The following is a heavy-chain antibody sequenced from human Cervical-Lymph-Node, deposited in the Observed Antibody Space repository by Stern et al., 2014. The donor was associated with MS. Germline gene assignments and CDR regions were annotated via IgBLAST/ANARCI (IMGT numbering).Heavy chain of an antibody. CDR1: GFTVSRDY. D-gene: IGHD1-1*01. J-gene: IGHJ4*02. CDR3: ARDTSSPERSDW. V-gene: IGHV3-53*01. Sequence: EVQLVQSGGGVIQPGGSLRLSCTASGFTVSRDYMTWVRQAPGKGLECVSLITNVGSTFYTDSVKGRFTISRDDSKNTVYLHMTSLRAEDTAMYYCARDTSSPERSDWWVQGTLVTVSS. CDR2: ITNVGST.